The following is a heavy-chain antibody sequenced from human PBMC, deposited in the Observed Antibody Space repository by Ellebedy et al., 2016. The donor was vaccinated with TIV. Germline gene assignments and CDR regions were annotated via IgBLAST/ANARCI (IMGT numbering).Heavy chain of an antibody. D-gene: IGHD3-9*01. J-gene: IGHJ6*02. CDR2: INSDGSST. V-gene: IGHV3-74*01. CDR3: ARVPTGPDV. Sequence: GESLKISXAASGFTFSSYWMHWVRQAPGKGLVWVSRINSDGSSTSYADSVKGRFTISRDNAKNTLYLQMNSLRAEDTAVYYCARVPTGPDVWGQGTTVTVSS. CDR1: GFTFSSYW.